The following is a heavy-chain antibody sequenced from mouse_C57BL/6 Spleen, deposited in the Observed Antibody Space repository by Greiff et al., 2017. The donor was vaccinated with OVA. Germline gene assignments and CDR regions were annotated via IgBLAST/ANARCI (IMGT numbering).Heavy chain of an antibody. D-gene: IGHD2-4*01. CDR2: INPSYGGT. V-gene: IGHV1-53*01. CDR1: GYTFTSYR. Sequence: QVQLQQSGTELVKPGASVKLSCKASGYTFTSYRMHWVKQRPGQGLEWIGNINPSYGGTNYNEKFKSKATLTVDKSSSTAYMQLSSLTSEDSAVYYCARGRYDYDVGLAYWGQGTLVTVSA. CDR3: ARGRYDYDVGLAY. J-gene: IGHJ3*01.